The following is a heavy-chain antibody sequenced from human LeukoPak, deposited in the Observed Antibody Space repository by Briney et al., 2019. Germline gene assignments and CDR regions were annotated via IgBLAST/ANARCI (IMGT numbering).Heavy chain of an antibody. CDR2: IRGDGSDA. J-gene: IGHJ3*02. CDR1: GFSFSETW. V-gene: IGHV3-74*01. CDR3: ARDSRDAFDI. Sequence: GGSLRLSCAASGFSFSETWMHWVRQVPGGGLIWVSRIRGDGSDARYAESVKGRFTISRDNPKNTLYLQMNSLRAEDTAVYYCARDSRDAFDIWGQGTMVTVSS.